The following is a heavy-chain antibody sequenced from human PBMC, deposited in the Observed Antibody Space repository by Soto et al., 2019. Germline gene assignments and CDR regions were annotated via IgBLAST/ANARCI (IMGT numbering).Heavy chain of an antibody. Sequence: GGSLRLSCVASGFTLSDYYVDWVRQAPGKGLEWVGRTRDKPNSYTTEYAASVEGRFTISRDDSKNPLYLQLNSLNTEDTAVYYCGRGGYRHYSAYYYYALDVWGQGTTVTVSS. D-gene: IGHD4-4*01. J-gene: IGHJ6*02. V-gene: IGHV3-72*01. CDR2: TRDKPNSYTT. CDR3: GRGGYRHYSAYYYYALDV. CDR1: GFTLSDYY.